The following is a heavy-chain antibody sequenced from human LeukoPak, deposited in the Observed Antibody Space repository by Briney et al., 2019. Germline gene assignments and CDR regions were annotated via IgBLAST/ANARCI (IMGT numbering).Heavy chain of an antibody. Sequence: SETLSLTCTVSGGSISSGDYYWSWIRQPPGKGLEWIGYIYYSGSTYYNPSLKSRVTISVDTSKNQFSLKLSSVTAADTAVYYCARGVISLGAGGYCSSTGCTTFDYWGQGTLVTVSS. D-gene: IGHD2-2*01. CDR3: ARGVISLGAGGYCSSTGCTTFDY. CDR1: GGSISSGDYY. V-gene: IGHV4-30-4*01. CDR2: IYYSGST. J-gene: IGHJ4*02.